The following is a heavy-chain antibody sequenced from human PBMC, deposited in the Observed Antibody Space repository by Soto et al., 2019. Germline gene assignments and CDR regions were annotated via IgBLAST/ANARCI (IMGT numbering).Heavy chain of an antibody. CDR3: ARGPRNSGYGTGAGFYYYYNGMDV. J-gene: IGHJ6*02. CDR1: GGSFTAYD. Sequence: QVQLQQWGAGLLKPSETLSLTCGVYGGSFTAYDWRWIRQPPGKGLEFIGEINHSASTNYSPSLKSRVTISIDTSRNHFSLTLRSVTAADTAVYYCARGPRNSGYGTGAGFYYYYNGMDVWGQGTTVTVSS. CDR2: INHSAST. D-gene: IGHD5-12*01. V-gene: IGHV4-34*01.